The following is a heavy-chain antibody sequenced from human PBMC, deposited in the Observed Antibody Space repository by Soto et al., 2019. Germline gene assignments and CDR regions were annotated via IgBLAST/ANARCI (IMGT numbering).Heavy chain of an antibody. CDR2: ISGSGGST. V-gene: IGHV3-23*01. J-gene: IGHJ6*02. Sequence: ISGSGGSTHYADSVKGRFTISRDNSKNTLHLQMNSLRVEDTAINKGSGYYCYHSYYGMDVWGQGTPVTVS. CDR3: SGYYCYHSYYGMDV. D-gene: IGHD3-22*01.